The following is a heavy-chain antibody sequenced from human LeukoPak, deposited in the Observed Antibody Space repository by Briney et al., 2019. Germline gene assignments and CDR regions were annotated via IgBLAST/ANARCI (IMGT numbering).Heavy chain of an antibody. D-gene: IGHD6-13*01. CDR3: ARLDRSTWS. Sequence: PSETLSLTCSVSGGSITMYYWNWIRQPPGKGLEWIGYIYYSGSTNYNPSLKSRVTISVDTSKKQFSLKLNSVTAADTAVYYCARLDRSTWSWGQGTLVTVPS. J-gene: IGHJ4*02. CDR2: IYYSGST. V-gene: IGHV4-59*01. CDR1: GGSITMYY.